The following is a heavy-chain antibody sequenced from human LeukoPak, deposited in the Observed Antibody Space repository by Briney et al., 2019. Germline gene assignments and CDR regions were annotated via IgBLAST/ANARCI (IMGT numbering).Heavy chain of an antibody. CDR2: IGGIAGDT. CDR3: VHLSGEDLAHH. CDR1: GFTFSNYP. D-gene: IGHD3-10*01. J-gene: IGHJ5*02. Sequence: GGSLTLSCAASGFTFSNYPMSWVRQAPGKGLEWVSSIGGIAGDTYYADSVKGRFTISRDNSKNTLFLQMNSLRADDTAIYYSVHLSGEDLAHHWGQGTLVTVSS. V-gene: IGHV3-23*01.